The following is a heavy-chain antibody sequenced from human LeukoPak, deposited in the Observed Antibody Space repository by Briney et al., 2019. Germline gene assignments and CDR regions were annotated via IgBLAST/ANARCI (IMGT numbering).Heavy chain of an antibody. CDR3: AKDSAHYYYGSGSYYIPTY. V-gene: IGHV3-30*18. Sequence: GGSLRLSCAASGFTFSSYGMHWVRQAPGKGLEWAAVISYDGSNKYYADSVKGRFTISRDNSKNTLYLQMNSLRAEDSAVYYCAKDSAHYYYGSGSYYIPTYWGQGTLVTVSS. CDR2: ISYDGSNK. J-gene: IGHJ4*02. D-gene: IGHD3-10*01. CDR1: GFTFSSYG.